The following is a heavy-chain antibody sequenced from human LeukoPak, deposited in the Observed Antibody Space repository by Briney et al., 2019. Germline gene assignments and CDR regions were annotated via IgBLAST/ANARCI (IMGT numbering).Heavy chain of an antibody. CDR3: ARRKDDSSGPDDY. V-gene: IGHV3-21*01. Sequence: GGSLRLSCAASGFTFSSYSVNWVRQAPGKGLEWVSSISSSSSYIYYADSVRGRFTISRDNAKNSLYLQMNSLGAEDTAVYYCARRKDDSSGPDDYWGRGTLVTVSS. J-gene: IGHJ4*02. CDR2: ISSSSSYI. CDR1: GFTFSSYS. D-gene: IGHD3-22*01.